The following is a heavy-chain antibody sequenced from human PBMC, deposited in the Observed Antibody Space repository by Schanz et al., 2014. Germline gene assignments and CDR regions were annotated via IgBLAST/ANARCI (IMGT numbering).Heavy chain of an antibody. J-gene: IGHJ6*02. V-gene: IGHV1-69*04. CDR1: GYTLTGFG. D-gene: IGHD3-10*01. Sequence: QVQLVQSGAEVKKPGASVKVSCKASGYTLTGFGINWVRQAPGQGLEWMGRIIPSLGLAKYEQKFQDKVTITADTSTTTAYMELRNLRSDDTAVYYCARAKRFGDMDVWGQGTTVTVSS. CDR3: ARAKRFGDMDV. CDR2: IIPSLGLA.